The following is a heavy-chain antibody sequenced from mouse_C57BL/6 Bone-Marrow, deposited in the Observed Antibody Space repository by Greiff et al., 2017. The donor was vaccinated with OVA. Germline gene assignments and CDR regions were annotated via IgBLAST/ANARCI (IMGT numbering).Heavy chain of an antibody. D-gene: IGHD4-1*01. CDR1: GYTFTSYW. V-gene: IGHV1-64*01. CDR3: ARRGLTGTFYWYFDV. CDR2: IHPNSGST. J-gene: IGHJ1*03. Sequence: VQLQQPGAELVKPGASVKLPCKASGYTFTSYWMHWVKQRPGQGLEWIGMIHPNSGSTNYNEKFKSKATLTVDKSSSTAYTQLSSLTSEDSAVYYCARRGLTGTFYWYFDVWGTGTTVTVSS.